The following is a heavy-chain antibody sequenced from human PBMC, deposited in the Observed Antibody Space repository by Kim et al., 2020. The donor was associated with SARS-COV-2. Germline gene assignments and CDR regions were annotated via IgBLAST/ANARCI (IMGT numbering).Heavy chain of an antibody. CDR3: ARSPFLGYCSSTSCYPTNGYFQH. D-gene: IGHD2-2*01. CDR2: IIPIFGTA. V-gene: IGHV1-69*13. Sequence: SVKVSCKASGGTFSSYAISWVRQAPGQGLEWMGGIIPIFGTANYAQKFQGRVTITADESTSTAYMELSSLRSEDTAVYYCARSPFLGYCSSTSCYPTNGYFQHWGQGTLVTVSS. CDR1: GGTFSSYA. J-gene: IGHJ1*01.